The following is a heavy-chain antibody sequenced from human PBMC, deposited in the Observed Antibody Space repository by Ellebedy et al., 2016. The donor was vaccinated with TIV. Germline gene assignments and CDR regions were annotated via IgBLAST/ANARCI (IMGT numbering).Heavy chain of an antibody. Sequence: GGSLRLSCAASGFTFSDYYMRWIRQAPGKGLEWVSYISSSSSTIYYADSVKGRFTVSRDNAKISLYLQMNSLRAEDTAVYYCARAPSYLGDIVVVPAASLRAYYYGMDVWGQGTTVTVSS. J-gene: IGHJ6*02. V-gene: IGHV3-11*04. CDR1: GFTFSDYY. D-gene: IGHD2-2*01. CDR2: ISSSSSTI. CDR3: ARAPSYLGDIVVVPAASLRAYYYGMDV.